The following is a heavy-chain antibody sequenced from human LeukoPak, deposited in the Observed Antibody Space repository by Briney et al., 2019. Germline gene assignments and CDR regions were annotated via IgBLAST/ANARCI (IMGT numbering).Heavy chain of an antibody. CDR3: ARGPPAYYDFWSGYYTMEFDY. CDR2: ISAYNGNT. CDR1: GYTFTSYD. J-gene: IGHJ4*02. D-gene: IGHD3-3*01. V-gene: IGHV1-18*01. Sequence: ASVKVSCKASGYTFTSYDINWVRQATGQGLEWMGWISAYNGNTNYAQKLQGRVTMTTDTSTSTAYMELRSLRSDDTAVYYCARGPPAYYDFWSGYYTMEFDYWGQGTLVTVSS.